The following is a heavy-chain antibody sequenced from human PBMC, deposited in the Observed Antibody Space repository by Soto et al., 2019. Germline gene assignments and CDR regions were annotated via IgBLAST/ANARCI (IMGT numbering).Heavy chain of an antibody. J-gene: IGHJ6*02. V-gene: IGHV3-30*18. Sequence: SLRLSCAASGFTFRTYGMHWVRQAPGKGLEWVAVISFDGNNKYYVDSVKGRFTISRDNSKNTLYLEMNSLSAEDMAVYYCAKGTYNYDSSGYLGAKTYYNRVDVWGHGTAVTVSS. CDR1: GFTFRTYG. D-gene: IGHD3-22*01. CDR2: ISFDGNNK. CDR3: AKGTYNYDSSGYLGAKTYYNRVDV.